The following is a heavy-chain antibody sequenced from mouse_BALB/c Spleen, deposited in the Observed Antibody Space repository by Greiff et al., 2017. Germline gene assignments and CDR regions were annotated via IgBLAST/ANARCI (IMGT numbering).Heavy chain of an antibody. CDR2: ISSGSSTI. J-gene: IGHJ2*01. V-gene: IGHV5-17*02. CDR3: ARSVTTVAFDY. D-gene: IGHD1-1*01. CDR1: GFTFSSFG. Sequence: EVMLVESGGGLVQPGGSRKLSCAASGFTFSSFGMHWVRQAPEKGLEWVAYISSGSSTIYYADTVKGRFTISRDNPKNTLFLQMTSLRSEDTAMYYCARSVTTVAFDYWGQGTTLTVSS.